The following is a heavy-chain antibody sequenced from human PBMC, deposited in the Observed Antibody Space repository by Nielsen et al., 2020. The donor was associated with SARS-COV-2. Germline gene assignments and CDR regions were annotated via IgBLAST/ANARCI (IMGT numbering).Heavy chain of an antibody. D-gene: IGHD6-13*01. CDR1: GGSFSGYY. CDR2: INHSGST. J-gene: IGHJ6*02. V-gene: IGHV4-34*01. CDR3: ARDHSSSWYYYYYGMDV. Sequence: SETLSLTCAVYGGSFSGYYRSWIRQPPGKGLEWIGEINHSGSTNYNPSLKSRVTISVDTSKNQFSLKLSSVTAADTAVYYCARDHSSSWYYYYYGMDVWGQGTTVTVSS.